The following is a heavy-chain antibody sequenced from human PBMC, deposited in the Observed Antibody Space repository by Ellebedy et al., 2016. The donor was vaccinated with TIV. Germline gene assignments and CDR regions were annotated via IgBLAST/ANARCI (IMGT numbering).Heavy chain of an antibody. CDR2: IYSGGST. V-gene: IGHV3-53*01. CDR1: GFTVSSNY. Sequence: GESLKISCAASGFTVSSNYMSWVRQAPGKGLEWVSVIYSGGSTYYADSVKGRFTISRDNSKNTLYLQMNSLRAEDTAVYYCARVKVMIVGTDAFDIWGQGTMVTVSS. J-gene: IGHJ3*02. D-gene: IGHD3-22*01. CDR3: ARVKVMIVGTDAFDI.